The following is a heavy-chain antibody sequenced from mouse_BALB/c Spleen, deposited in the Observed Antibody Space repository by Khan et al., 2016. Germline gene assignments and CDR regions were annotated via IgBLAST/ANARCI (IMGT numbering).Heavy chain of an antibody. Sequence: QVQLQQSGAELAKPGASVKMSCKASGYTFTTYWTHWVKQRPGQGLEWIGYINPSTGYTEYNQKFKDKATLTADKSSSTAYMQLSSLTSEDSAVYYCARDLDYWGQGTTLTVSS. CDR3: ARDLDY. J-gene: IGHJ2*01. CDR1: GYTFTTYW. CDR2: INPSTGYT. V-gene: IGHV1-7*01.